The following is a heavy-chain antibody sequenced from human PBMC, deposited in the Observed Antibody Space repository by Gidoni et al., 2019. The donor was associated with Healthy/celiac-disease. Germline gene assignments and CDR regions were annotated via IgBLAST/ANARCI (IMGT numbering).Heavy chain of an antibody. J-gene: IGHJ5*02. CDR1: GGTSSSYA. CDR3: AAGSKGLKSFQYSSSWYGWFDP. V-gene: IGHV1-69*01. D-gene: IGHD6-13*01. CDR2: IIPIVGTA. Sequence: QVQLVQSGAEVKKPGSSVKVSCKASGGTSSSYAISWVRQAPGQGLEWMGGIIPIVGTANYAQKFQGRVTITADESTSTAYMELSSLRSEDTAVYYCAAGSKGLKSFQYSSSWYGWFDPWGQGTLVTVSS.